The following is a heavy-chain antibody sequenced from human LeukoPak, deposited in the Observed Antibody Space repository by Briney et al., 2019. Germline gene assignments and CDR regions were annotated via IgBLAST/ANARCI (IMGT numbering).Heavy chain of an antibody. CDR3: AREARYPGGWFDP. Sequence: SETLSLTCSVSGSSMNTNFWSWIRQPPGKRLEWIGYIFYGGATNYNPSLESRVTISVDTSKNQFSLKLSSVTAADTAVYYCAREARYPGGWFDPWGQGTLVTVSS. CDR2: IFYGGAT. D-gene: IGHD1-14*01. V-gene: IGHV4-59*01. J-gene: IGHJ5*02. CDR1: GSSMNTNF.